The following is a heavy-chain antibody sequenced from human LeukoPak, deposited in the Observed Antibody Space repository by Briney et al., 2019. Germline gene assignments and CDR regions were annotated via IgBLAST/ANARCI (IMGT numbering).Heavy chain of an antibody. CDR1: GGSFSGYY. J-gene: IGHJ4*02. D-gene: IGHD4-17*01. V-gene: IGHV4-34*01. CDR3: ARGSAVTVDY. Sequence: SETLSLTCAVYGGSFSGYYWSWIRQPPGKGLEWIGEINHSGSTNYNPSLKSRVTISVDTSKNQFSLKLSSVAAADTAVYYCARGSAVTVDYWGQGTLVTVSS. CDR2: INHSGST.